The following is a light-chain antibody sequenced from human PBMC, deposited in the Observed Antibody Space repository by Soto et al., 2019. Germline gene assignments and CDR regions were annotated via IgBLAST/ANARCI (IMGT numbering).Light chain of an antibody. CDR2: DAS. CDR1: QGISNW. Sequence: GDRVAITCRASQGISNWLAWYQQKPGKAPKLLIYDASTLETGVPSRLSGSGSGTEFTLTISSLQPDDFETYYCQQFRGTFGQGTKVDIK. CDR3: QQFRGT. V-gene: IGKV1-5*01. J-gene: IGKJ1*01.